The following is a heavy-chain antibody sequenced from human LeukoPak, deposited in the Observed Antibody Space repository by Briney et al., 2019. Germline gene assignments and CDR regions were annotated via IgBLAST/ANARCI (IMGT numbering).Heavy chain of an antibody. J-gene: IGHJ6*02. D-gene: IGHD4-23*01. CDR2: ISAYNGNT. CDR3: ARDPGVVTTPYYYGMDV. CDR1: GYTFTSYG. Sequence: ASVKVSCKASGYTFTSYGISWVRQAPGQGLEWMGWISAYNGNTNYAQKLQGRVTMTTDTSTSTAYMELRSLRSDDTAVYYCARDPGVVTTPYYYGMDVWGQGTTVTVSS. V-gene: IGHV1-18*01.